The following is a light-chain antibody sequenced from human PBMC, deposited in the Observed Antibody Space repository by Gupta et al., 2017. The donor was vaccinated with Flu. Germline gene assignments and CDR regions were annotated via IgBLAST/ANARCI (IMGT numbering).Light chain of an antibody. V-gene: IGKV3-20*01. Sequence: EIVLTQSPGTLSLSPGERATLSCRASQSVSNSYLAWYQQKPGQAPRLLIYGASSRATGIPDRFSGSGSGTDFTLTISRLEPEDFAVYYCQQDGSSLYSFGQGTKLEIK. J-gene: IGKJ2*03. CDR3: QQDGSSLYS. CDR1: QSVSNSY. CDR2: GAS.